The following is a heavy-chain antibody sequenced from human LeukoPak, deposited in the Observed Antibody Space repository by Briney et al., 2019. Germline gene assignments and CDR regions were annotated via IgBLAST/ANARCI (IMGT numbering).Heavy chain of an antibody. D-gene: IGHD6-19*01. CDR2: ISAYNGNT. J-gene: IGHJ4*02. V-gene: IGHV1-18*01. Sequence: HRASVKVSCKASGYTFTSYGISWVRQAPGQGLEWMGWISAYNGNTNYAQKLQGRVTMTTDTSTSTAYMELRSLRSDDTAVYYCARDRSSGWYGPSDYWGQGTLVTVSS. CDR1: GYTFTSYG. CDR3: ARDRSSGWYGPSDY.